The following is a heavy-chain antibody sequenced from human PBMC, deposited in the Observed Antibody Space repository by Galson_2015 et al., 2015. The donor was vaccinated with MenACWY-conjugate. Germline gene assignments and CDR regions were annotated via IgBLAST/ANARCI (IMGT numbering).Heavy chain of an antibody. CDR3: ARLRYGGYDWSESYFDY. D-gene: IGHD5-12*01. CDR2: IYPGDSDT. V-gene: IGHV5-51*01. CDR1: GYSFTTYW. Sequence: QSGAEVKKPGESLKISCKGSGYSFTTYWIAWVRQMPGKGLEWMGIIYPGDSDTRYSPSLQGPATISADKSISTAYLQWSSLKASDTAIYYCARLRYGGYDWSESYFDYWGQGTLVTVSA. J-gene: IGHJ4*02.